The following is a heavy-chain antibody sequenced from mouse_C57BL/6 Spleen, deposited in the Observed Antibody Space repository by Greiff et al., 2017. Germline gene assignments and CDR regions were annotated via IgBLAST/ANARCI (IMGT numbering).Heavy chain of an antibody. Sequence: VQRLQSGPELVKPGASVKISCKASGYTFTDHYMDWVKQSHGQSLEWIADINPNNGGTIYNQKFKGKATLTVEKSSSTAYMQLRSLTSEDTAVYYCARDDCDWFAYWGQGTLVTVSA. CDR1: GYTFTDHY. CDR3: ARDDCDWFAY. CDR2: INPNNGGT. D-gene: IGHD2-4*01. J-gene: IGHJ3*01. V-gene: IGHV1-18*01.